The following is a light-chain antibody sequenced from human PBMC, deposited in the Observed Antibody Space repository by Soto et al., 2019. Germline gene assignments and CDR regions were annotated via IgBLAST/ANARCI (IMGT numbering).Light chain of an antibody. CDR3: QQYDSVPSLT. J-gene: IGKJ4*01. CDR1: QDISNY. V-gene: IGKV1-33*01. CDR2: DAS. Sequence: DIQMTQSPSSLSASVGDRVTITCQASQDISNYLNWYQQKPGKAPNLLIFDASNLELGVPARFSGGGSGTDFTLTISSLQPEDFASYSCQQYDSVPSLTFGGGTKVEIK.